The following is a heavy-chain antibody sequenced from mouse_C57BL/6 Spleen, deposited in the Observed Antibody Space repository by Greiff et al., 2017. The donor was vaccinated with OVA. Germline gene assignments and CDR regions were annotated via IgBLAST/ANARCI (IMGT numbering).Heavy chain of an antibody. J-gene: IGHJ2*01. Sequence: QVQLQQPGAELVKPGASVKLSCKASGYTFTSYWMHWVKQRPGRGPEWIGRIDPNSGGTKYNEKFKSKATLTVDKPSSTAYMQLSSLTSEDSAVYYCARRDYDYDRGFDYWGQGTTLTVSS. CDR1: GYTFTSYW. CDR2: IDPNSGGT. D-gene: IGHD2-4*01. CDR3: ARRDYDYDRGFDY. V-gene: IGHV1-72*01.